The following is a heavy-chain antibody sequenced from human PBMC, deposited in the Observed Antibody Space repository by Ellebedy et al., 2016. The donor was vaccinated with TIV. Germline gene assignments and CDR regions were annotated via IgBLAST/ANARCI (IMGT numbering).Heavy chain of an antibody. CDR2: IKPDGSEE. D-gene: IGHD1-26*01. CDR1: GFPFSSYW. V-gene: IGHV3-7*01. CDR3: AREIRWGALHP. Sequence: ESLKISCAASGFPFSSYWMSWVRQAPGKGLEWVANIKPDGSEEYYLDSVKGRFTISRDNAKNSLYLQMDSLRAEDSAVYYCAREIRWGALHPWGQGSLVAVSS. J-gene: IGHJ4*02.